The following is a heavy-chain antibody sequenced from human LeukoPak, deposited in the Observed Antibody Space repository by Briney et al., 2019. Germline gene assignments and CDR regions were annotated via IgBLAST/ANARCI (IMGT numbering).Heavy chain of an antibody. CDR2: ISYDGSNK. CDR3: ARDDAATRGYSGYDGAFDI. V-gene: IGHV3-30-3*01. Sequence: GRSLRLSCAASGFTFSSYAMHWVRQAPGKGLEWVAVISYDGSNKHYADSVKGRFTISRDNSKNTLYLQMNSLRAEDTAVYYCARDDAATRGYSGYDGAFDIWGQGTMVTVSS. J-gene: IGHJ3*02. D-gene: IGHD5-12*01. CDR1: GFTFSSYA.